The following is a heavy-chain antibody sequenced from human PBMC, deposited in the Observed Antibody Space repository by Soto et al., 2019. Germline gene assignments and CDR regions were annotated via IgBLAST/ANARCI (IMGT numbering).Heavy chain of an antibody. CDR3: ASSRYYYDSSGYLPDSS. J-gene: IGHJ3*01. CDR1: GGTFSSYA. CDR2: IIPIFGTA. Sequence: SVKVSCKASGGTFSSYAISWVRQAPGQGLEWMGGIIPIFGTANYAQKFQGRVTITADESTSTAYMELSSLRSEDTAVYYCASSRYYYDSSGYLPDSSWGQGTMVTVSS. D-gene: IGHD3-22*01. V-gene: IGHV1-69*13.